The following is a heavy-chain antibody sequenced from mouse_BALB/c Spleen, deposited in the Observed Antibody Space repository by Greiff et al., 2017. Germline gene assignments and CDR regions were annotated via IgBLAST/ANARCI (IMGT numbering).Heavy chain of an antibody. V-gene: IGHV1-80*01. CDR3: ARDGMITTSAWFAY. D-gene: IGHD2-4*01. J-gene: IGHJ3*01. CDR2: IYPGDGDT. CDR1: GYAFSSYW. Sequence: QVQLQQSGAELVRPGSSVKISCKASGYAFSSYWMNWVKQRPGQGLEWIGQIYPGDGDTNYNGKFKGKATLTADKSSSTAYMQLSSLTSEDSAVYFCARDGMITTSAWFAYWGQGTLVTVSA.